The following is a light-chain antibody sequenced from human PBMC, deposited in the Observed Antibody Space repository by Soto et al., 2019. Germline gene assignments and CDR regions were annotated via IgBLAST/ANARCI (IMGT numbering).Light chain of an antibody. CDR1: KLGDKY. V-gene: IGLV3-1*01. Sequence: SYELTQPPSVSVSPGQTASITCSGDKLGDKYACWYQQKPGQSPVLVIYQDSKRPSGIPERFSGSNSGNTATLTISGTQAMDEADYYCQAWAGSTGVFGGGTKVTVL. CDR3: QAWAGSTGV. CDR2: QDS. J-gene: IGLJ2*01.